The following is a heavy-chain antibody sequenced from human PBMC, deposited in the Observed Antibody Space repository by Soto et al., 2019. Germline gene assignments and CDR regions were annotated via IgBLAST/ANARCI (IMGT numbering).Heavy chain of an antibody. J-gene: IGHJ4*02. CDR2: ISWNSGSI. CDR1: GFTFDDYA. D-gene: IGHD2-2*01. CDR3: AKGGQLRSEGGGY. V-gene: IGHV3-9*01. Sequence: EVQLVESGGGLVQPGRSLRLSCAASGFTFDDYAMHWVRQAPGKGLEWVSGISWNSGSIGYADSVKGRFTISRDNAKNSLYLQMTSLRAADPALYYCAKGGQLRSEGGGYWGQGTLVTVSS.